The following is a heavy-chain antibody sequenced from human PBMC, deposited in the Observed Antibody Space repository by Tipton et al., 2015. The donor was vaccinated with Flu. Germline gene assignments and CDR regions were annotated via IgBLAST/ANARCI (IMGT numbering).Heavy chain of an antibody. D-gene: IGHD3-22*01. Sequence: SLRLSCVVSGFTFRNYAMGWVRQAPGKGLEWVSLISAGAGGTTYYADSVKGRFAVSRDNPKKTLYLQMNNLRAEDTAYYYCAKEVDPAIVAVTVYLDYWGQGILVTVSS. CDR1: GFTFRNYA. CDR2: ISAGAGGTT. J-gene: IGHJ4*02. CDR3: AKEVDPAIVAVTVYLDY. V-gene: IGHV3-23*01.